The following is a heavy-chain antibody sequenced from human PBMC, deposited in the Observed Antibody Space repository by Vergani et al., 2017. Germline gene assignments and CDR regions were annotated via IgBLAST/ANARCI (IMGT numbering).Heavy chain of an antibody. V-gene: IGHV4-30-4*08. D-gene: IGHD3-10*01. CDR2: IYYSGST. CDR3: ANVTMVRGVKD. J-gene: IGHJ4*02. Sequence: QVQLQESGPGLVKPSQTLSLTCTVSGGSISSGDYYWSWIRQPPGKGLEWIGYIYYSGSTYYTPSLKSRVTISVDTSKNQFSLKLRSVTSADTAVYYCANVTMVRGVKDWGQGTLVTVSS. CDR1: GGSISSGDYY.